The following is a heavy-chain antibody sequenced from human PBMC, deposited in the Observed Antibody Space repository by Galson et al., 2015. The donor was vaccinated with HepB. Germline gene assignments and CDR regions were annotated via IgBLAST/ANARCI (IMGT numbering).Heavy chain of an antibody. D-gene: IGHD6-6*01. J-gene: IGHJ5*02. CDR1: GDSVSSNSAG. V-gene: IGHV6-1*01. Sequence: CAISGDSVSSNSAGWTWTRQSPSRGLEWLGRTYYRSKWYIDYAVSVKGRITINPDTSKNQVSLRLTSVTPEDTAVYYCSRGGLVKAARGGLAWLDPWGQGTLVTVSS. CDR3: SRGGLVKAARGGLAWLDP. CDR2: TYYRSKWYI.